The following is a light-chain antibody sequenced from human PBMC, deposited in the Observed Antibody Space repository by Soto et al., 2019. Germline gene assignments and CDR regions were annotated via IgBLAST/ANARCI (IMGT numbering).Light chain of an antibody. Sequence: DIVMTQTPLSSPVTLGHPASISCRSSQSLGQGDGNNDLSWLQQRPGQPPRLLIYKISNRFSGVPDRFSGSGAGTDVTLKVSRVAAEDVGVYYCIQATQSPLTCGGGTNVEIK. J-gene: IGKJ4*01. V-gene: IGKV2-24*01. CDR2: KIS. CDR3: IQATQSPLT. CDR1: QSLGQGDGNND.